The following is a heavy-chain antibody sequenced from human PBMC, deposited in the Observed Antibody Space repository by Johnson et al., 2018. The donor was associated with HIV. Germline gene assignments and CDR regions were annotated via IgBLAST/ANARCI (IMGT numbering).Heavy chain of an antibody. J-gene: IGHJ3*02. CDR2: ISTDGGRT. Sequence: MQLVESGGGLVKPGGSLRLSCAASGFTFRNYWMEWVRQAPGNGLVWVSRISTDGGRTTYADSVKDRFTISRDNAKNTLYLEMSGLRADDTAVYYCVRDDYSFHIWGRGTLVTVSS. CDR3: VRDDYSFHI. CDR1: GFTFRNYW. D-gene: IGHD4/OR15-4a*01. V-gene: IGHV3-74*01.